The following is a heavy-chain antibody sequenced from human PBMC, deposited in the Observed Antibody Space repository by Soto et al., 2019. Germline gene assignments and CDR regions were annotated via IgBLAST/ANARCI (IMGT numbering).Heavy chain of an antibody. D-gene: IGHD3-10*01. CDR3: ARGDRGGFDL. Sequence: EVPLVESGGGLVQPGKSLRLSCAASGFTFDYYWMHWVRQAPGKGLVWVSRVHSDGTTTYADSVKGRFTISRDNARNTVSLQMSSLRAEDTAIYYCARGDRGGFDLWGHGTVVTVSS. CDR1: GFTFDYYW. CDR2: VHSDGTT. J-gene: IGHJ3*01. V-gene: IGHV3-74*01.